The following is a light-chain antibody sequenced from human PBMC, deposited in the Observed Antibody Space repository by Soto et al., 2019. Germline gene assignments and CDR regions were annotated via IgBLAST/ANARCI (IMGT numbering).Light chain of an antibody. V-gene: IGLV2-11*01. CDR3: SSYAGSNTWA. CDR2: DVN. J-gene: IGLJ3*02. Sequence: QSALTQPRSVSGSPGQSVAISCPGTSSDVGGYNYVSWYQQYPGKAPNLMIYDVNKWPSGVPDRFSGSKSGNTASLTISGLQAEDEADYYCSSYAGSNTWAFGGGTKVTVL. CDR1: SSDVGGYNY.